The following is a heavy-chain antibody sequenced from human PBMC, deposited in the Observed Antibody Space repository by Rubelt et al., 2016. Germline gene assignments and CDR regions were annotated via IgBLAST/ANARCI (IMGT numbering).Heavy chain of an antibody. D-gene: IGHD1-20*01. V-gene: IGHV3-43*01. CDR1: GFTFDDYT. CDR3: ARDLYGMTRLDKIL. J-gene: IGHJ6*02. CDR2: ISWDGGST. Sequence: EVQLVESGGVVVQPGGSLRLSCAASGFTFDDYTMHWVRQAPGKGLEWVSLISWDGGSTYYADSVKGRFTISSDNSKNYLYLQMNIMRPEGTAVYYCARDLYGMTRLDKILSGQGTTVTVSS.